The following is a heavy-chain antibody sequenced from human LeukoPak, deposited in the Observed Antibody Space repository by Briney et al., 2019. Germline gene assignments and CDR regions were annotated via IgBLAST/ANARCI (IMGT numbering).Heavy chain of an antibody. J-gene: IGHJ5*02. CDR3: ARRGTTYCTVNSCHPNWFDP. CDR2: INGSSSDT. Sequence: PGGSLRLSCAASGFTFSDYYMTWIRQAPGRGLEWISYINGSSSDTKYADSVKGRFTISRDNAKNSVYLLMNSLRAEDTAVYYCARRGTTYCTVNSCHPNWFDPWGQGTLVTVSS. D-gene: IGHD2-8*02. V-gene: IGHV3-11*03. CDR1: GFTFSDYY.